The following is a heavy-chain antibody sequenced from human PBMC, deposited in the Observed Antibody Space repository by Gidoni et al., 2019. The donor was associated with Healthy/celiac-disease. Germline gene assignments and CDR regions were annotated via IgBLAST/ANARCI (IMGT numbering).Heavy chain of an antibody. J-gene: IGHJ4*02. CDR2: IYYRGST. D-gene: IGHD5-18*01. CDR1: RTGGYY. Sequence: RTGGYYWSWIRQHPGKGLEWIGYIYYRGSTYYNPSPKSRVTISVDTSKNQFSLKLSSVTAADTAVYYCAGMERGYSYGLLSPLWGQGTLVTVSS. CDR3: AGMERGYSYGLLSPL. V-gene: IGHV4-31*02.